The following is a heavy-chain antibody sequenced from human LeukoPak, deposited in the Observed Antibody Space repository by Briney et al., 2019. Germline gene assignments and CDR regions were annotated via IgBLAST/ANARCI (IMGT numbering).Heavy chain of an antibody. V-gene: IGHV3-7*04. Sequence: GGSLRLSCAASGFTFSSYWMSWVRQAPGKGLEWVANIKQDGSEKYYVDSVKGRFTISRHNAKNSLYLQMNIMRDEDTAVYYCAREGGYDPFDYWGQGTLVTVSS. CDR1: GFTFSSYW. CDR2: IKQDGSEK. D-gene: IGHD5-12*01. J-gene: IGHJ4*02. CDR3: AREGGYDPFDY.